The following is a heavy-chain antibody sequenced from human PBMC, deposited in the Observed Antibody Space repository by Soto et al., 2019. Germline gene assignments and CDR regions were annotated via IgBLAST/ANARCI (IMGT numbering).Heavy chain of an antibody. Sequence: SETLSLTCTVSGGSITTSGSYWGWIRQPPGKGLEWIGNIYYSGSTYFNPSLKSRVTLSVDTSKNQFSLKLSSVTAADTAVYYCAISYYFDSSGYYSGRWLDPWGQGTLVTVSS. CDR2: IYYSGST. V-gene: IGHV4-39*01. CDR3: AISYYFDSSGYYSGRWLDP. J-gene: IGHJ5*02. CDR1: GGSITTSGSY. D-gene: IGHD3-22*01.